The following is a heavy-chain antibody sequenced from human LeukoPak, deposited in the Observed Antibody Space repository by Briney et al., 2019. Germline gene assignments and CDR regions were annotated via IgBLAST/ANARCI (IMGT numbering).Heavy chain of an antibody. CDR2: INHSGST. J-gene: IGHJ6*02. CDR3: ARGVIAAPHYYYGMDV. V-gene: IGHV4-34*01. Sequence: SETLSLTCAVYGGSLSGYYWSWIRQPPGKGLEWIGEINHSGSTNYNPSLKSRVTISVDTSKNQFSLKLSSVTAADTAVYYCARGVIAAPHYYYGMDVWGQGTTVTVSS. D-gene: IGHD6-6*01. CDR1: GGSLSGYY.